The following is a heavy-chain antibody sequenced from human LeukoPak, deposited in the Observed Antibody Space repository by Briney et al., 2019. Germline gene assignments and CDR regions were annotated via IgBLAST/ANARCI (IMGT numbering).Heavy chain of an antibody. V-gene: IGHV4-59*01. J-gene: IGHJ4*02. D-gene: IGHD3-22*01. CDR1: GGSISSYY. CDR3: ARGLYDSSGYYTDY. CDR2: IYYSGST. Sequence: SETLSLTCTVSGGSISSYYWSWIRQPPGKGLEWIGYIYYSGSTNYNPSLKSRVTISVDTSKNQCSLKLRSVTAADTAVYYCARGLYDSSGYYTDYWGQGTLVTVSS.